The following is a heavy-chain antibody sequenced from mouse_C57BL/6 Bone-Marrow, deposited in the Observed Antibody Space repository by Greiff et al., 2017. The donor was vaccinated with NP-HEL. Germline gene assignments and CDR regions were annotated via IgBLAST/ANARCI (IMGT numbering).Heavy chain of an antibody. Sequence: EVKVEESGGGLVKPGGSLKLSCAASGFTFSSYAMSWVRQTPEKRLEWVATISDGGSYTYYPDNVKGRFTISRDNAKNNLYLQMSHLKSEDTAMYYCARDDYSAWFAYWGQGTLVTVSA. V-gene: IGHV5-4*01. CDR2: ISDGGSYT. CDR3: ARDDYSAWFAY. D-gene: IGHD2-4*01. J-gene: IGHJ3*01. CDR1: GFTFSSYA.